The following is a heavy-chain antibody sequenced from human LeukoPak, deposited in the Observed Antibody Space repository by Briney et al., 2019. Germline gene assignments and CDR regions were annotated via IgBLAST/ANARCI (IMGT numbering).Heavy chain of an antibody. D-gene: IGHD1-14*01. V-gene: IGHV4-61*02. CDR3: ARGGRRADGNQAEH. CDR1: GGSISSGSYY. J-gene: IGHJ1*01. CDR2: IYTSGST. Sequence: SETLSLTCTVSGGSISSGSYYWSWIRQPAGKGLEWIGRIYTSGSTNYNPSLKSRVTISVDTSKNQLSLKLSSVTAADTAVYYCARGGRRADGNQAEHWGQGTLVTVSS.